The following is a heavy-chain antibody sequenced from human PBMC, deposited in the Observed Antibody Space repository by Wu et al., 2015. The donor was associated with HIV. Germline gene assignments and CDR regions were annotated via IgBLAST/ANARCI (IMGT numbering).Heavy chain of an antibody. J-gene: IGHJ4*02. V-gene: IGHV1-2*02. Sequence: QVQLEQSGAELAKPGASVRVSCQASGYTFTAHYIHWVRQAPGQGLEWMGWIRPDSGATHYAEKFEDRVTMTRDASIDTAYIQLNRLRSDDTAVYYCAGTQLWLGPWVYWGQGTLVTVSS. D-gene: IGHD5-18*01. CDR1: GYTFTAHY. CDR2: IRPDSGAT. CDR3: AGTQLWLGPWVY.